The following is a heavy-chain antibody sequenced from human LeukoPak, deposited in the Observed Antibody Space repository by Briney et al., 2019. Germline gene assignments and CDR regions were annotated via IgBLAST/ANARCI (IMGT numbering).Heavy chain of an antibody. CDR2: INHSGST. Sequence: SETLSLTCAVYGGSFSGYYWRWIRQPPGKGLEWIGEINHSGSTNYNPSLKSRVTISVDTSKNQFSLKLSSVTAADTAVYYCARDRPIVGAIPVRFDYWGQGTLVTVSS. CDR3: ARDRPIVGAIPVRFDY. CDR1: GGSFSGYY. J-gene: IGHJ4*02. D-gene: IGHD1-26*01. V-gene: IGHV4-34*01.